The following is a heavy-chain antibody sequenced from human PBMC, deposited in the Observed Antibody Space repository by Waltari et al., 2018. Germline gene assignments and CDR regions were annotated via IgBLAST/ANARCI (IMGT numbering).Heavy chain of an antibody. CDR2: MSYNGGT. CDR3: ATYIGASIGTAAFDV. D-gene: IGHD5-12*01. V-gene: IGHV4-39*02. Sequence: QLQLQESGPGLGKPSETLSLTCIVSGGSITSNRHYWAWIRQPPGQGLEWIGTMSYNGGTYSSPALKSRVTLSRDTSKNHRSLKLGSVTAADTAVYYCATYIGASIGTAAFDVWGQGTMVTVSS. J-gene: IGHJ3*01. CDR1: GGSITSNRHY.